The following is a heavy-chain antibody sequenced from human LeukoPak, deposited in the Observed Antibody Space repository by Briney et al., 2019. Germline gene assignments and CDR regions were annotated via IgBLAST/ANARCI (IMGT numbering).Heavy chain of an antibody. CDR1: GFTFSSYS. CDR3: ARLYNSGRNI. CDR2: ISGGSSFI. D-gene: IGHD3-10*01. J-gene: IGHJ3*02. V-gene: IGHV3-21*06. Sequence: PGGSLRLSCAASGFTFSSYSMHWVRQAPGKGLEWVSSISGGSSFIYYGDSVKGRFTISRDNAKNSLFLQMNSLRAEDTAVYYCARLYNSGRNIWGQGTMVTVPS.